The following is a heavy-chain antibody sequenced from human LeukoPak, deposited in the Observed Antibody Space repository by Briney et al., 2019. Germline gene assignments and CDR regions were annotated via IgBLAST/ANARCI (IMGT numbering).Heavy chain of an antibody. CDR3: AREGPNYYGSGTYWFDP. Sequence: ASVKVSCKASGGTFSSYAISWVRQAPGQGLEWMGWISAYNGNTNYAQKLQGRVTMTTDTSTSTAYMELSSLRSEDTAVYYCAREGPNYYGSGTYWFDPWGQGTLVTVSS. CDR1: GGTFSSYA. V-gene: IGHV1-18*01. CDR2: ISAYNGNT. D-gene: IGHD3-10*01. J-gene: IGHJ5*02.